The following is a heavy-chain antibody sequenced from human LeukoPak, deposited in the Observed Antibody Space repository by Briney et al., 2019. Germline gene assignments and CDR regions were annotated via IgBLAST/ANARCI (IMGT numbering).Heavy chain of an antibody. J-gene: IGHJ4*02. CDR3: AKDLYGSYYDAPFHFDY. Sequence: QTGRSLRLSCAASGFTFDDYAMPWVRQAPGKGLEWVSGISWNSGSIGYADSVKGRFTISRDNAKNSLYLQMNSLRAEDTALYYCAKDLYGSYYDAPFHFDYWGQGTLVTVSS. CDR2: ISWNSGSI. D-gene: IGHD1-26*01. V-gene: IGHV3-9*01. CDR1: GFTFDDYA.